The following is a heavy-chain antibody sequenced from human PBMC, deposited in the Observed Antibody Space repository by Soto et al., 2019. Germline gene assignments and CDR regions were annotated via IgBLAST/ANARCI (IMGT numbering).Heavy chain of an antibody. CDR3: GRLEGLATISYYFDY. Sequence: SETLSLTCTVSGVSVSSSSYYWGRVRQPPGKGLEWIGSVYYSGSTYYNPSLESRVTISVDKSKNQFSLKLMSLSAADTAVYYCGRLEGLATISYYFDYWGQGALVTVSS. CDR1: GVSVSSSSYY. CDR2: VYYSGST. D-gene: IGHD3-9*01. V-gene: IGHV4-39*01. J-gene: IGHJ4*02.